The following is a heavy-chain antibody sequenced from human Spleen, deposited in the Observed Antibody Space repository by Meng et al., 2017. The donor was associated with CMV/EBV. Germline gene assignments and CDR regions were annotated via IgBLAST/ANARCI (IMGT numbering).Heavy chain of an antibody. Sequence: QLQEPGSGLVKPSQTLSLTCAVSGGSISSGGYSWSWIRQPPGKGLEWIGYIYHSGSTYYNPSLKSRVTISVDRSKNQFSLKLSSVTAADTAVYYCARVVTALWGYYFDYWGQGTLVTVSS. CDR3: ARVVTALWGYYFDY. V-gene: IGHV4-30-2*01. CDR2: IYHSGST. CDR1: GGSISSGGYS. J-gene: IGHJ4*02. D-gene: IGHD2-21*02.